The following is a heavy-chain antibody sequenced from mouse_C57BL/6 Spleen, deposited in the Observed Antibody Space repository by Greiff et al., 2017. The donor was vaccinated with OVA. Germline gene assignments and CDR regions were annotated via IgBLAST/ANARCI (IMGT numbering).Heavy chain of an antibody. D-gene: IGHD4-1*01. Sequence: QVQLQQPGAELVMPGASVKLSCKASGYTFTSYWMHWVKQRPGQGLEWIGEIDPSDSYTNYNQKFKGKSTLTVDKSSSTAYMQLSSLTSEDSAVYYCALPGVYWGQGTTLTVSS. CDR1: GYTFTSYW. CDR2: IDPSDSYT. V-gene: IGHV1-69*01. J-gene: IGHJ2*01. CDR3: ALPGVY.